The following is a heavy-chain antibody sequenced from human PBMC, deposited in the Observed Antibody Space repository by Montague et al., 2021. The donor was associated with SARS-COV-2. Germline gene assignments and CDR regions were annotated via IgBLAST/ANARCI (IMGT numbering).Heavy chain of an antibody. D-gene: IGHD2-2*01. CDR2: TYYRSQWYE. CDR1: GDSVSSKSAA. Sequence: CAISGDSVSSKSAAWNWIRQSPSRGLEWLGRTYYRSQWYEDYEVSVKGRITIKPDTSKNQFSLHLESVSPDDTALYYCARGAYHDLYYYYHGMDVWGRGTTVTVSS. CDR3: ARGAYHDLYYYYHGMDV. V-gene: IGHV6-1*01. J-gene: IGHJ6*02.